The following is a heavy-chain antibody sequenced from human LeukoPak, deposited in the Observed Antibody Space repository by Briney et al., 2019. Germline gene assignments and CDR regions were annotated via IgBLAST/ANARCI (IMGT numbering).Heavy chain of an antibody. CDR1: GFTFSDYY. J-gene: IGHJ4*02. CDR3: ARRGFYDTCGYLFDH. Sequence: GGSLRLSCAASGFTFSDYYMSWIRQAPGKGLEWVSYISSSSSYTNYADSVKGRFTISRDNAKNSLYLQMNSLRAEDTALYYCARRGFYDTCGYLFDHWGQGTLVTVSS. D-gene: IGHD3-22*01. V-gene: IGHV3-11*06. CDR2: ISSSSSYT.